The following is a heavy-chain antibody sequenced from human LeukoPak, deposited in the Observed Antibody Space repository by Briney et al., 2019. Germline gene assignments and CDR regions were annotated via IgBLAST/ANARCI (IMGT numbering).Heavy chain of an antibody. J-gene: IGHJ6*03. V-gene: IGHV3-48*04. CDR2: ISSSSSTI. CDR1: GFTFSSYS. Sequence: GGSLRLSCAASGFTFSSYSMNWVRQAPGKGLEWVSYISSSSSTIYYADSVKGRFTISRDNAKNSLYLQMNSLRAEDTAVYYWAREGGYNWNEANYRDGWAKGPRSPSP. CDR3: AREGGYNWNEANYRDG. D-gene: IGHD1-1*01.